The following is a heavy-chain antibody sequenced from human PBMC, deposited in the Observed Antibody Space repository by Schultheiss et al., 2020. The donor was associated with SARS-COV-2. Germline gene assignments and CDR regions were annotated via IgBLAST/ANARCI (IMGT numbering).Heavy chain of an antibody. CDR1: GGSFSGYY. CDR3: AGIAAAGTGGYYYYYMDV. J-gene: IGHJ6*03. V-gene: IGHV4-34*01. Sequence: SQTLSLTCAVYGGSFSGYYWSWIHQPPGKGLEWIGEINHSGSTNYNPSLKSRVTISVDTSKNQFSLKLSSVTAADTAVYYCAGIAAAGTGGYYYYYMDVWGKGTTVTVSS. D-gene: IGHD6-13*01. CDR2: INHSGST.